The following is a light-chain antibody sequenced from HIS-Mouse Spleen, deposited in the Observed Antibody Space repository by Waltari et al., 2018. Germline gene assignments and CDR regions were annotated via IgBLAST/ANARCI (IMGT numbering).Light chain of an antibody. J-gene: IGLJ3*02. CDR1: SSNIGSNY. V-gene: IGLV1-47*01. CDR2: RIN. CDR3: AAWDDSLSGWV. Sequence: QSVLTQPPSASGTPGQRVTISCSGSSSNIGSNYVYWYQQLPGTAPKLLTYRINQRPSGVPDRFSGSKSGTSASRAISGLRSEDEADYYCAAWDDSLSGWVFGGGTKLTVL.